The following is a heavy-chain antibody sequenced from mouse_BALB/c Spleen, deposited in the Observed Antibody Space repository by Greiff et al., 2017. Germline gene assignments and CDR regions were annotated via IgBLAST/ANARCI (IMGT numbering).Heavy chain of an antibody. Sequence: QVQLQQSGAELMKPGASVKISCKATGYTFSSYWIEWVKQRPGHGLEWIGEILPGSGSTNYNEKFKGKATFTADTSSNTAYMQLSSLTSEDSAVYYCAIYDGYPDYFDYWGQGTTLTVSS. J-gene: IGHJ2*01. CDR3: AIYDGYPDYFDY. V-gene: IGHV1-9*01. CDR2: ILPGSGST. D-gene: IGHD2-3*01. CDR1: GYTFSSYW.